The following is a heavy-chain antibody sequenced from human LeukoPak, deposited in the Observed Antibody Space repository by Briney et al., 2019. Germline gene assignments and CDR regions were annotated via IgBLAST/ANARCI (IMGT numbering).Heavy chain of an antibody. Sequence: ASMKVSCRAVGYTFSSYDTNWVRQAPGQGLEWLGWTNPNSGDSAYAPPFQGRLTMTRNTTVNTIYMELSSLRSDDTAVIYCAREDIKWSNDAFDIWGQGTMITVSS. CDR1: GYTFSSYD. D-gene: IGHD2-15*01. J-gene: IGHJ3*02. V-gene: IGHV1-8*01. CDR2: TNPNSGDS. CDR3: AREDIKWSNDAFDI.